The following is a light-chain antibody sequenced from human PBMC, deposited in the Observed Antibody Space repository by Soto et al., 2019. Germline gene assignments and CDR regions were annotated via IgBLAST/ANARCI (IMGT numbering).Light chain of an antibody. J-gene: IGLJ1*01. CDR3: CSYAGSPRYV. CDR2: DVS. CDR1: SSDVGGYNY. Sequence: QYVLTQPRSVSGSPGQSVTISCTGTSSDVGGYNYVSWYQQHPGKAPKVMIYDVSERPSGVPDRFTDSKSGNTASLTISVLQAEDEADYYCCSYAGSPRYVLGTGTKVTVL. V-gene: IGLV2-11*01.